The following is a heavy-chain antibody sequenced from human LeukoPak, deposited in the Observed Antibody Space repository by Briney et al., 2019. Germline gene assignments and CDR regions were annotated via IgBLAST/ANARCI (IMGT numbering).Heavy chain of an antibody. CDR1: GGSISNSSSY. D-gene: IGHD6-19*01. J-gene: IGHJ4*02. CDR3: AREVGSGWYRSSFDS. CDR2: IYHSGST. Sequence: SETLSLTCTVSGGSISNSSSYWGWIRQPPGMGLEWIGSIYHSGSTQYNPSLKSRVTISVDTSKNQFSLNLSSVTAADTAFYYCAREVGSGWYRSSFDSWGQGTLVTVSS. V-gene: IGHV4-39*07.